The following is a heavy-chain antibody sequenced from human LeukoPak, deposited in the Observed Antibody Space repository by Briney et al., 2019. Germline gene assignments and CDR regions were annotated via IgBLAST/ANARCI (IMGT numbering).Heavy chain of an antibody. CDR2: MNPNSGNT. Sequence: ASVKVSCKXSGYTFTSYDINWVRQATRQGLEWMGWMNPNSGNTGYSQKFQGRVTMTRNTSISTAYMELSSLRSEDTAVYYCARRRAYGGNSKWFDPWGQGTLVTVSS. CDR1: GYTFTSYD. D-gene: IGHD4-23*01. J-gene: IGHJ5*02. V-gene: IGHV1-8*01. CDR3: ARRRAYGGNSKWFDP.